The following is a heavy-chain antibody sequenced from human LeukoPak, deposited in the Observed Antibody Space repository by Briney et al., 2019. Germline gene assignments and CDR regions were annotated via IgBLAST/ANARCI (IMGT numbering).Heavy chain of an antibody. CDR1: GFTFSSYA. J-gene: IGHJ4*02. V-gene: IGHV3-30-3*01. D-gene: IGHD5-18*01. Sequence: GRSLRLSCAASGFTFSSYAMPWVRQAPGKGLEWVAVISYDGSNKYYADSVKGRFTISRDNSKNTLYLQMNSLRAEDTAVYYCARSEDTAMVTSASFDYWGQGTLVTVSS. CDR2: ISYDGSNK. CDR3: ARSEDTAMVTSASFDY.